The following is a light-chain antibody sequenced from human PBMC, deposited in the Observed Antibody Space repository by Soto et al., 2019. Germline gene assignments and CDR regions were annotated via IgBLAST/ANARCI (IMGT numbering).Light chain of an antibody. CDR2: AAS. V-gene: IGKV1-39*01. Sequence: DIQMTQSPSSLSASVGDRVTITCRASQSISSYLNWYQHKPGKAPKLLIYAASSLQTGVPSRFSGSRSGTDFALTISSLQREDFATYYCQQTDTFPRTFGQGTKVE. CDR1: QSISSY. J-gene: IGKJ1*01. CDR3: QQTDTFPRT.